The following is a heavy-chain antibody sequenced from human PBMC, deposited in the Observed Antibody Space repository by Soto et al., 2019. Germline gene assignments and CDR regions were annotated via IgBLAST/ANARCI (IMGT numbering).Heavy chain of an antibody. D-gene: IGHD4-17*01. CDR3: ARDCLLLYGGNSDYYYTMDV. V-gene: IGHV4-39*02. Sequence: SETLSLTCTVSGGSISSSSSYWGWIRQPPGKRLEWIGSIFYSGSTYYNPSLKSRVTISVDTSKNQFSLKLSSVTAADTAVYYCARDCLLLYGGNSDYYYTMDVGGQGTTVAGSS. CDR2: IFYSGST. CDR1: GGSISSSSSY. J-gene: IGHJ6*01.